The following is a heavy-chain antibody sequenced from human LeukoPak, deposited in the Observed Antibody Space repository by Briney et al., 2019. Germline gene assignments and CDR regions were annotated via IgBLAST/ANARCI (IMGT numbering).Heavy chain of an antibody. CDR2: ISGSGGSI. J-gene: IGHJ5*02. CDR1: GFTFSSYA. CDR3: AKDLSIAAAGSAWFDP. D-gene: IGHD6-13*01. V-gene: IGHV3-23*01. Sequence: GGSLRLSCAASGFTFSSYAMSWVRQAPVKGLEWVSAISGSGGSIYYADSVKGRFTISRDNSKNTLYLQMNSLRAEDTAVYYCAKDLSIAAAGSAWFDPWGQGTLVTVSS.